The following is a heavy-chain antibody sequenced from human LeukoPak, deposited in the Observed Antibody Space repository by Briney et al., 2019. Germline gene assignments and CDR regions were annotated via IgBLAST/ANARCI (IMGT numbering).Heavy chain of an antibody. V-gene: IGHV3-21*06. CDR2: IGPTGSDR. CDR1: GFTFSTSG. J-gene: IGHJ4*02. D-gene: IGHD1-14*01. Sequence: GGSLRLSCTASGFTFSTSGLNWVRQAPAKGLEWVASIGPTGSDRYHANSIKGRFTISRDNANNFLYLQMNSLRAEDTAVYYCATETNGRHYDYWGQGTLLTVSS. CDR3: ATETNGRHYDY.